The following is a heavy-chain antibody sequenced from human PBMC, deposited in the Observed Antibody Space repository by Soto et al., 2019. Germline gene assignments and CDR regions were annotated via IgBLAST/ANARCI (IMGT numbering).Heavy chain of an antibody. CDR3: ARDGRWLQKLDY. V-gene: IGHV4-61*01. D-gene: IGHD4-4*01. CDR2: IYYSGST. Sequence: SETLSLTWTVSGGSVSSGSYYGRWIRQPPGKGLEWIGYIYYSGSTNYNPSLKSRVTISVDTSKNQFSLKLSPVTAADTAVYYCARDGRWLQKLDYWGQGTLVTCSA. CDR1: GGSVSSGSYY. J-gene: IGHJ4*02.